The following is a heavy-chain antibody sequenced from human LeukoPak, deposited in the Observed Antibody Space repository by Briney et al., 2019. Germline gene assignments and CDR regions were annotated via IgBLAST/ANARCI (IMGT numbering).Heavy chain of an antibody. CDR3: ARNHRGLAYYFDY. CDR1: GGSISSYY. J-gene: IGHJ4*02. V-gene: IGHV4-59*01. CDR2: IYYSGST. D-gene: IGHD1-14*01. Sequence: SETLSLTCTVSGGSISSYYWSWIRQPPGKGLEWIGYIYYSGSTNYNPSLKSRVSISVDTSKNQFSLKLSSVTAADTAVYYCARNHRGLAYYFDYWGQGTLVTVSS.